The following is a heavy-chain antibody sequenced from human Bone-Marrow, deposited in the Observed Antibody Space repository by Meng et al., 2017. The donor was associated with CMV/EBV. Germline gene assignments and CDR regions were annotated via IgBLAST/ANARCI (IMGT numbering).Heavy chain of an antibody. D-gene: IGHD3/OR15-3a*01. J-gene: IGHJ6*02. CDR1: GGSISSYF. Sequence: SETLSLTCNVSGGSISSYFWTWIRQPPGKGLEWIGDIYYSGSTNYNPSLKSRLTISVDTSKNDFSLKLSSMTAADTAVYYCARGWTHGMDVWGRGTTVHVAS. CDR3: ARGWTHGMDV. V-gene: IGHV4-59*12. CDR2: IYYSGST.